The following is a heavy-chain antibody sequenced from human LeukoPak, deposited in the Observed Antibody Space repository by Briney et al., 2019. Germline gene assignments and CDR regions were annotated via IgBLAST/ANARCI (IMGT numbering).Heavy chain of an antibody. D-gene: IGHD3-10*01. CDR1: GFTFSSYW. V-gene: IGHV3-74*01. CDR3: TRDMARGLFDP. J-gene: IGHJ5*02. Sequence: GGSLRLSCAASGFTFSSYWMHWVRQAPGKGLVWVSRINTDGSTTRYADSVKGRFTISRDNAKNSVYLQMNSLTAEDTAVYYCTRDMARGLFDPWGQGTLVTVSS. CDR2: INTDGSTT.